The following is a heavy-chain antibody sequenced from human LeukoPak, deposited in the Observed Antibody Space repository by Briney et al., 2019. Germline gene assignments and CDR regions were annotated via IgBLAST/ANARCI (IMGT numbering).Heavy chain of an antibody. CDR3: ARGGDLKYCSGGSCYSVDY. J-gene: IGHJ4*02. CDR2: ISKDGGTK. V-gene: IGHV3-30-3*01. Sequence: GRSLRLSCAASGFSFSDYVIHWVRQAPGKGLDWVAVISKDGGTKYYADSVKGRLTISRDNSKNMLYLQMNSLRPEDTAVYYCARGGDLKYCSGGSCYSVDYWGQGTLVTVSS. CDR1: GFSFSDYV. D-gene: IGHD2-15*01.